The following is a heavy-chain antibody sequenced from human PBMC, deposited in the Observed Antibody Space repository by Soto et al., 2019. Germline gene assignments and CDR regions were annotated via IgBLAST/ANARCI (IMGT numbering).Heavy chain of an antibody. CDR1: GGTFSSYA. V-gene: IGHV1-69*13. D-gene: IGHD4-4*01. CDR3: ARGPPMTTHEQNWFDP. Sequence: ASVKVSCKASGGTFSSYAISWVRQAPGQGLEWMGGIIPIFGTANYAQKFQGRVTITADESTSTAYMELSSLRSEDTAVYYCARGPPMTTHEQNWFDPWGQGTLVTVSS. J-gene: IGHJ5*02. CDR2: IIPIFGTA.